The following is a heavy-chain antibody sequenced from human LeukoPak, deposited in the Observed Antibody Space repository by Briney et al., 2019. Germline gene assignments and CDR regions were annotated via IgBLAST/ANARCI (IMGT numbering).Heavy chain of an antibody. CDR3: ARGWAAGTQYFQH. V-gene: IGHV1-8*01. CDR1: GYTFTSYD. D-gene: IGHD6-13*01. CDR2: MNPNSGNT. Sequence: GASVKVSCKASGYTFTSYDINWVRRSTGQGLEWMGWMNPNSGNTGYAQKFQGRVTMTRNTSISTAYMELSSLRSEDTAVYYCARGWAAGTQYFQHWGQGTLVTVSS. J-gene: IGHJ1*01.